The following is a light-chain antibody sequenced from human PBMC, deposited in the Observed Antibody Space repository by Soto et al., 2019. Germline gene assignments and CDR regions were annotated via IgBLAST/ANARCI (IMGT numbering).Light chain of an antibody. CDR1: QSIDTY. Sequence: DIQMTQSPSSLSASVGDRVTITCRASQSIDTYLNWYQQKPGKAPNLLIYAASNLQSGVPSRFSGSGFGTYFTRTISSLQPEDFATYYCQQSFTTWLTFGGGTKVEIK. V-gene: IGKV1-39*01. CDR2: AAS. CDR3: QQSFTTWLT. J-gene: IGKJ4*01.